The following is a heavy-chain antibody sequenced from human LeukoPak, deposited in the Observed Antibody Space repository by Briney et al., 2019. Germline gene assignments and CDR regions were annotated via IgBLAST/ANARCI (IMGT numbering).Heavy chain of an antibody. D-gene: IGHD3-22*01. CDR3: ARRTYTYYYDSSGYYSFDY. Sequence: SETLSLTCAVYGGSFSGYYWSWIRQPPGKGLEWIGEINHSGSTNYDPSLKSRVTISVDTSKNQFSLKLSSVTAADTAVYYCARRTYTYYYDSSGYYSFDYWGQGTLVTVSS. CDR2: INHSGST. J-gene: IGHJ4*02. V-gene: IGHV4-34*01. CDR1: GGSFSGYY.